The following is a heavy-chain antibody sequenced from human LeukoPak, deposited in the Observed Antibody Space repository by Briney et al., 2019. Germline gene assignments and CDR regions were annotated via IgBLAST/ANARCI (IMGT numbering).Heavy chain of an antibody. J-gene: IGHJ6*04. CDR1: GFTFSSYG. CDR3: AELGITMIGGV. D-gene: IGHD3-10*02. CDR2: ISYDGSKR. V-gene: IGHV3-30*18. Sequence: GGSLRLSCAASGFTFSSYGMHWVRQAPGKGLEWVAVISYDGSKRYYADSVKGRFTISRDNSKNTVYLQMNSLRAEDTAVYYCAELGITMIGGVWGKGTTVTISS.